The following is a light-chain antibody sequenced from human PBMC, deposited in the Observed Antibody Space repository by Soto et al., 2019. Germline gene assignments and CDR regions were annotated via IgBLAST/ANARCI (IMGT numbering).Light chain of an antibody. V-gene: IGKV1-8*01. CDR1: QGISSY. CDR3: QQSYSGPLT. J-gene: IGKJ4*01. Sequence: AIRMTQSPSSFSASTGDRVTITCRASQGISSYLAWYQQKPGKAPKLLIYAASSLQSGVPSRFSGIGSGTDFTLSISSLQPEDFATYYCQQSYSGPLTFGGGTKVDIK. CDR2: AAS.